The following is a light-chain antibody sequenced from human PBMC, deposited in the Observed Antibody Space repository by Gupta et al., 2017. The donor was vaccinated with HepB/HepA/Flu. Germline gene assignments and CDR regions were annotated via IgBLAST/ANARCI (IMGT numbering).Light chain of an antibody. CDR3: VGWYDSLSGYV. CDR1: SSNIGNDN. Sequence: QPVLTQPPSASGTPGQRVTISCSGSSSNIGNDNAYWYQQLPGTAPTLLIYNDNQRPSGVPYRFSVAKSGTTASLAISGLRSEDEADDYCVGWYDSLSGYVFGAGTKVTVL. J-gene: IGLJ1*01. CDR2: NDN. V-gene: IGLV1-47*02.